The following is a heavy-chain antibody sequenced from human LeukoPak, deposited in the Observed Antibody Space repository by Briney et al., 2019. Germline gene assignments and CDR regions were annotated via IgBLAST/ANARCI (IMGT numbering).Heavy chain of an antibody. CDR3: AHRRSGYNWNHGDFDY. D-gene: IGHD1-14*01. CDR1: GLSLSASGVG. CDR2: IYWDNDK. V-gene: IGHV2-5*02. Sequence: SGPTLVNPTQTLTLTCTFSGLSLSASGVGVGWVRQPPGKAPEWLALIYWDNDKRYSPSLKTRLTITKDTSTNLVVLIMTDMDPMDTATYFCAHRRSGYNWNHGDFDYWGQGTLVTVAS. J-gene: IGHJ4*02.